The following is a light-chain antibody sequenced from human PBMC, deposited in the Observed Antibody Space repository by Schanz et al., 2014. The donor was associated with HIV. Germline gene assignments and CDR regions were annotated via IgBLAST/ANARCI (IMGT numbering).Light chain of an antibody. CDR3: ASWDDSLKGPV. Sequence: QSVLTQPPSVSGAPGQTVTISCTGSSSNIGAGFDLHWYQHLPGTAPKLLIYGNSNRPSGVPDRFSGSGSGTSASLAISVLQAEDEADYYCASWDDSLKGPVFGGGTKLTVL. J-gene: IGLJ3*02. CDR2: GNS. CDR1: SSNIGAGFD. V-gene: IGLV1-40*01.